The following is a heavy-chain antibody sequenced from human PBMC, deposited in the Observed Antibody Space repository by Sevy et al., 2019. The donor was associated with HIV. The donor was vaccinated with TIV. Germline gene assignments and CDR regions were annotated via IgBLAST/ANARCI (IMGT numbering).Heavy chain of an antibody. CDR1: GDSISSSNFY. CDR2: IHYSGST. J-gene: IGHJ4*02. D-gene: IGHD3-22*01. V-gene: IGHV4-39*01. Sequence: SETLSLTCTVSGDSISSSNFYWGWIRQPPGKGLEGIGSIHYSGSTYYNPSLKSRVTISVDTSKDQFSLKLRSVTAADTAVYYCARLFDDSSGPPSDYWGQGTLVTVSS. CDR3: ARLFDDSSGPPSDY.